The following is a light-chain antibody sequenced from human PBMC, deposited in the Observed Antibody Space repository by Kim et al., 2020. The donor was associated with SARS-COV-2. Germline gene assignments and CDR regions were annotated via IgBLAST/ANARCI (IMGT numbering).Light chain of an antibody. Sequence: SYELTQPPSVSVSPGQTARITCSGDKLGDKYACWYQQKPCQSPVLVIYQDSKRPSGIPERFSGSNAGNTATLTISGTQAMDEADYYCQAWDSSTAVFGGGTQLTV. V-gene: IGLV3-1*01. J-gene: IGLJ3*02. CDR1: KLGDKY. CDR3: QAWDSSTAV. CDR2: QDS.